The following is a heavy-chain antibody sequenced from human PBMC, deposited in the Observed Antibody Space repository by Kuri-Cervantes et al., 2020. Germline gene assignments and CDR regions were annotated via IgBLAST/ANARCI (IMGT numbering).Heavy chain of an antibody. J-gene: IGHJ4*02. D-gene: IGHD6-6*01. CDR2: INHSGST. CDR3: ARGPLVSGAPLKRKRFDY. V-gene: IGHV4-4*02. Sequence: GSLRLSCAVSGGSISSSNWWSWVRQPPGKGLEWIGEINHSGSTNYNPSLKGRVTISVDTSKNQFSLKLSSVTAADTAVYYCARGPLVSGAPLKRKRFDYWGQGTLVTVSS. CDR1: GGSISSSNW.